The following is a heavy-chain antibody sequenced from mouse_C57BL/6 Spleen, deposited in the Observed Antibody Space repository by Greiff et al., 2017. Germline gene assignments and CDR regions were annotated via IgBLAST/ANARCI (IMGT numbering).Heavy chain of an antibody. V-gene: IGHV1-78*01. CDR2: IYPRDGST. J-gene: IGHJ4*01. CDR1: GYTFTDHT. Sequence: QVQLKESDAELVKPGASVKISCKVSGYTFTDHTIHWMKQRPEQGLEWIGYIYPRDGSTKYNEKFKGKATLTADKSSSTAYMQLNSLTSEVSAVYFCARRGMVKFSYYYAMDYWGQGTSVTVSS. D-gene: IGHD2-1*01. CDR3: ARRGMVKFSYYYAMDY.